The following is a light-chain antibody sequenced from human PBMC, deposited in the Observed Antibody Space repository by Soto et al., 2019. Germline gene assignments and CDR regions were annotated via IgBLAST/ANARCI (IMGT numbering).Light chain of an antibody. CDR2: RAS. J-gene: IGKJ1*01. CDR1: QTVSNNY. Sequence: EILLTQSPGTLSLSAGERATLSCRASQTVSNNYLVWYQHKPGPAPRLLIFRASIRADDIPDRFRGSGSGTDFTLTITSLEPEDFAVYDCQQHAGSPWTLGQGTKVELK. V-gene: IGKV3-20*01. CDR3: QQHAGSPWT.